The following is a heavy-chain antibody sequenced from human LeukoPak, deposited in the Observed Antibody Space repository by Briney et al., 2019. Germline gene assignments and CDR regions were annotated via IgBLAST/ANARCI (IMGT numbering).Heavy chain of an antibody. CDR1: GYTFTSYG. Sequence: ASVKVSCKASGYTFTSYGINWVRQAPGQGLEWMGWINPNSGGTNYAQKFQGRVTMTRDTSISTAYMELSRLRSDDTAVYYCARAPVAYCGGDCLNWFDPWGQGTLVTVSS. CDR3: ARAPVAYCGGDCLNWFDP. D-gene: IGHD2-21*02. CDR2: INPNSGGT. V-gene: IGHV1-2*02. J-gene: IGHJ5*02.